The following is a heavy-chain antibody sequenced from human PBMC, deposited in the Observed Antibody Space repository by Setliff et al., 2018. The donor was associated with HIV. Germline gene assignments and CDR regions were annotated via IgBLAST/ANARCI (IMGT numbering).Heavy chain of an antibody. CDR3: ARDPPLAAAGGPDAFDI. J-gene: IGHJ3*02. V-gene: IGHV1-18*01. CDR2: ISAYNGNT. CDR1: GYTFTSYG. D-gene: IGHD6-13*01. Sequence: ASGKVSCKASGYTFTSYGISWVRQAPGQGLEWMGWISAYNGNTNYAQKLQGRVTMTTDTSTSTAYMELRSLRSDDTAVYYCARDPPLAAAGGPDAFDIWGQGTMVTVS.